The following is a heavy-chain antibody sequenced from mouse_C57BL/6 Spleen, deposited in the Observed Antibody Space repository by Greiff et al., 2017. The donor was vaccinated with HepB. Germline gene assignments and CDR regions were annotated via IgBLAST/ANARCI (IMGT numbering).Heavy chain of an antibody. J-gene: IGHJ4*01. CDR3: ARSWLLHAMDY. CDR1: GYTFTSYW. CDR2: INPSNGGT. V-gene: IGHV1-53*01. D-gene: IGHD2-3*01. Sequence: QVQLKQSGTELVKPGASVKLSCKASGYTFTSYWMHWVKQRPGQGLEWIGNINPSNGGTNYNEKFKSKATLTVDKSSSTAYMQLSSLTSEDSAFYYCARSWLLHAMDYWGQGTSVTVSS.